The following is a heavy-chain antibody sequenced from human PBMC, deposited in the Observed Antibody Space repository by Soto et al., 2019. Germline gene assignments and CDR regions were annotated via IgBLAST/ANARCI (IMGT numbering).Heavy chain of an antibody. CDR2: IVPIFGTT. Sequence: QVQLLQSGAEVKKLGSPVKVSCKVPGGTFSNYVFDGLRLPPGHGLGGMGGIVPIFGTTYYTQKFQGRATIIADDSTTTAYLEMSSLRSEDTAIYYCARVEAVAGLYNYHGLDVWGQGTAVTVSS. D-gene: IGHD6-19*01. V-gene: IGHV1-69*12. CDR1: GGTFSNYV. CDR3: ARVEAVAGLYNYHGLDV. J-gene: IGHJ6*02.